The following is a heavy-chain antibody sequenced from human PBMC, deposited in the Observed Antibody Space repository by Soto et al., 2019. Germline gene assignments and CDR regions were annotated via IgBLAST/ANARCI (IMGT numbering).Heavy chain of an antibody. D-gene: IGHD3-16*01. CDR1: GYTFTGYY. Sequence: ASVKVSCKASGYTFTGYYMHWVRQAPGQGLEWMGWINPNSGGTNYAQKFQGWVTMTRDTSISTAYMELSRLRSDDTAVYYCARDRVMLTFGGASEEWGIDSWGPGTLVTVSS. CDR3: ARDRVMLTFGGASEEWGIDS. J-gene: IGHJ4*02. CDR2: INPNSGGT. V-gene: IGHV1-2*04.